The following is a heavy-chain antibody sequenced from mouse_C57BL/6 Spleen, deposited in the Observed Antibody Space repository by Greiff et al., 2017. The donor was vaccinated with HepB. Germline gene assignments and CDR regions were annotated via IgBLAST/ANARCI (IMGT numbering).Heavy chain of an antibody. J-gene: IGHJ4*01. Sequence: QVQLQQPGAELVMPGASVKLSCKASGYTFTSYWMHWVKQRPGQGLEWIGEIDPSDSYTNYNQKSKGKSTLTVDKSSSTAYMQLSSLTSEDSAVYYCARSIYSYAMDYWGQGTSVTVSS. CDR3: ARSIYSYAMDY. D-gene: IGHD2-1*01. CDR1: GYTFTSYW. CDR2: IDPSDSYT. V-gene: IGHV1-69*01.